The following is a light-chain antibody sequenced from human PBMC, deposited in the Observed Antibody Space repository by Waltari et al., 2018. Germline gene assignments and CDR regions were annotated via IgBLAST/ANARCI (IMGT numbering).Light chain of an antibody. V-gene: IGKV2-28*01. CDR3: MQALQTPWT. J-gene: IGKJ1*01. CDR1: QSLLHSNGYNY. CDR2: LGS. Sequence: DIVMTQSPLSLPVTPGEPASISCRSSQSLLHSNGYNYLDWYLQKPGQSPQLLISLGSNRASGVPDRFSGSGAGTDFTLKISRVEAGDVGVYYCMQALQTPWTFGQGTKVEIK.